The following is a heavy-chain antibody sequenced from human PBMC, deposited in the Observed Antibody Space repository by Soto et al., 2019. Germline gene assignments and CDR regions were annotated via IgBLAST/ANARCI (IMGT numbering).Heavy chain of an antibody. CDR1: GYTFTSYY. J-gene: IGHJ2*01. D-gene: IGHD6-13*01. CDR3: ARDPLFSSWYWYFDL. Sequence: ASVKVSCKASGYTFTSYYMHWVRQAPGQGLEWMAIINPSGGSTSYAQKFQGRVTMTRDTSTSTVYMELSSLRSEDTAVYYCARDPLFSSWYWYFDLWGRGTLITVSS. V-gene: IGHV1-46*01. CDR2: INPSGGST.